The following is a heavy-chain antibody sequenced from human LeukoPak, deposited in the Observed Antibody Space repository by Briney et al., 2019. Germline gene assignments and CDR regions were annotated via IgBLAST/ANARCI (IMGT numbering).Heavy chain of an antibody. D-gene: IGHD1-26*01. Sequence: PSETLSLTCTVSGGSISSYYWSWIRQPPGKGLEWIGYIYYSGSTNYNPSLKSRVTISVDTSKNQFSLKLSPVTAADTAAYYCARDYSGSYYYYYMDVWGKGTTVTVSS. V-gene: IGHV4-59*01. CDR2: IYYSGST. CDR1: GGSISSYY. J-gene: IGHJ6*03. CDR3: ARDYSGSYYYYYMDV.